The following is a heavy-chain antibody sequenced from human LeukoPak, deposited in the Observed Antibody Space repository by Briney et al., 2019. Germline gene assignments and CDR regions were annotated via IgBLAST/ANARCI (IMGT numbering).Heavy chain of an antibody. CDR1: GFSLSTSGVG. Sequence: SGPTLVKPTQTLTLTCTFSGFSLSTSGVGVGWIRQPPGKALEWLGLIYWDDDTHYSPSLKSRLTITKDTSKDQVVLRMTNMDPVDTATYYCAHHPTYGAGNRCHFDFWGQGTLVTVSS. J-gene: IGHJ4*02. D-gene: IGHD3-10*01. CDR3: AHHPTYGAGNRCHFDF. CDR2: IYWDDDT. V-gene: IGHV2-5*02.